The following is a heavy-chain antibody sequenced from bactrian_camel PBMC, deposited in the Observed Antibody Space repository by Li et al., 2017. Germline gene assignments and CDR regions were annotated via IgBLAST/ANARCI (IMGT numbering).Heavy chain of an antibody. D-gene: IGHD6*01. CDR3: GQRLDGATSLADTAY. CDR2: INSDGSR. CDR1: EFTFTGYC. Sequence: HVQLVESGGGSVQSGGSLRLSCTSSEFTFTGYCMGWFRQYPGKEREGVASINSDGSRTYADSVKGRFTISRDNAKNTVYLQLNSLQTEDMGWYYCGQRLDGATSLADTAYWGQGTQVTVS. V-gene: IGHV3S9*01. J-gene: IGHJ4*01.